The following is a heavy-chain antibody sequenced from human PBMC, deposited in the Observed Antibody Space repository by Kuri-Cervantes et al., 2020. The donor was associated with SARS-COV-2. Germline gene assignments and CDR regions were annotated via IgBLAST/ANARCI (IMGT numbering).Heavy chain of an antibody. Sequence: SVKVSCKASGGTFSSYAVSWVRQAPGQGLEWMGGIIPILGTPNYAQKFQGRVTITADESTSTAFMELSSLRSDDTAVYYCALGYWGSGYPRYYYYTDVWGKGTTVTVSS. CDR1: GGTFSSYA. J-gene: IGHJ6*03. D-gene: IGHD3-22*01. V-gene: IGHV1-69*13. CDR2: IIPILGTP. CDR3: ALGYWGSGYPRYYYYTDV.